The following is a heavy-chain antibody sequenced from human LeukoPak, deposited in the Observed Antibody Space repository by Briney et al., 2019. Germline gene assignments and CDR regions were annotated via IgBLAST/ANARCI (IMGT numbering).Heavy chain of an antibody. CDR1: GFTVSSNS. CDR3: ARDLDWGAFDA. V-gene: IGHV3-53*01. J-gene: IGHJ5*02. D-gene: IGHD3-9*01. CDR2: IYSGTI. Sequence: GGSLRLSCTVSGFTVSSNSMSWVRQAPGKGLEWVSFIYSGTIHYSDSVKGRFTISRDNSKNTLYLQMNSLRAEDTALYYCARDLDWGAFDAWGQGTLVTVSS.